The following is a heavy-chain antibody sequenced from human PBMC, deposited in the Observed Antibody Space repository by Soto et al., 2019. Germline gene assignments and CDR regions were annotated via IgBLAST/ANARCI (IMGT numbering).Heavy chain of an antibody. D-gene: IGHD2-15*01. CDR3: ARRDCSGGSCYSNYYYYYGMDV. Sequence: PGESLKISCKGSGYSFTSYWISWVRQMPGKGQEWMGRIDPSDSYTNYSPSFQGHVTISADKSISTAYLQWSSLKASDTAMYYCARRDCSGGSCYSNYYYYYGMDVWGQGTTVTVSS. CDR1: GYSFTSYW. V-gene: IGHV5-10-1*01. CDR2: IDPSDSYT. J-gene: IGHJ6*02.